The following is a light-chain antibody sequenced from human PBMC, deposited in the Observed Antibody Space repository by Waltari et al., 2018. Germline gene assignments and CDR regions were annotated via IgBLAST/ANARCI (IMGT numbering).Light chain of an antibody. J-gene: IGKJ5*01. CDR3: QQYDNLPIT. Sequence: MQVTQSPSSLSASVGDRVTITCQASQDINNFLNWYQQKPGKAPEVVIYDAFNLATGVPSRFSGGGSGTDFTFTISSLQPEDIATFYCQQYDNLPITFGQGTRLEIK. V-gene: IGKV1-33*01. CDR1: QDINNF. CDR2: DAF.